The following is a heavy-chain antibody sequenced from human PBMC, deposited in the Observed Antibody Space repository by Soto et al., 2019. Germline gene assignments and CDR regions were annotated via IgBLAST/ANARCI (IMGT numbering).Heavy chain of an antibody. CDR1: EFTFRSLT. D-gene: IGHD6-13*01. Sequence: PGGSLRLSCAASEFTFRSLTMNWVRQAPGKGLEWVSTISSNSAYIYYTDALRGRFTISRDNAKNSLHLQMNSLRAEDTAVYYCTRDASRDSSARGWFDPWGPGTLVTVSS. V-gene: IGHV3-21*01. J-gene: IGHJ5*02. CDR2: ISSNSAYI. CDR3: TRDASRDSSARGWFDP.